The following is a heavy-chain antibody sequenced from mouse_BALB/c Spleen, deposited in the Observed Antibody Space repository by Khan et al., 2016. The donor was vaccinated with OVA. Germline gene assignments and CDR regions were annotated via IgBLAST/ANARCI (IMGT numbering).Heavy chain of an antibody. D-gene: IGHD1-1*01. CDR3: ARHNYGPFAY. Sequence: EVELVESGGGLVKPGGPLKLSCAASGFTFSTYAVSWVRQTPEKRLEWVATINSGGDYTYYPDSVKGRFTICRDNAKNTLYLQMSSRRSEDTAMYYCARHNYGPFAYWGQGTLVTVSA. J-gene: IGHJ3*01. V-gene: IGHV5-9-3*01. CDR1: GFTFSTYA. CDR2: INSGGDYT.